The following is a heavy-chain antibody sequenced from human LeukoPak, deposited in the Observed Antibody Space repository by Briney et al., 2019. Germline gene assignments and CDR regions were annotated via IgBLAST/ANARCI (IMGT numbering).Heavy chain of an antibody. CDR3: ARRRYDASGFYPSRGRYFDY. CDR2: INHSGST. Sequence: SETLSLTCAVYGGSFSGYYWSWIRQPPGKGLEWIGEINHSGSTNYNPSPKSRVTISVDTSKNLFSLNLSSVTAADTAVYYCARRRYDASGFYPSRGRYFDYWGQGTLVTVSS. V-gene: IGHV4-34*01. CDR1: GGSFSGYY. J-gene: IGHJ4*02. D-gene: IGHD3-22*01.